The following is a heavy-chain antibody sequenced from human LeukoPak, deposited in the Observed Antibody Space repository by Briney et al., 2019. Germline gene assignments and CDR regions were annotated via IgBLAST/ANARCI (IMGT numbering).Heavy chain of an antibody. J-gene: IGHJ6*03. CDR3: ARSGYSYGRRIYDYYYMDV. D-gene: IGHD5-18*01. V-gene: IGHV4-34*01. CDR2: INHSGST. CDR1: GGSFSGYY. Sequence: SETLSLTCAVYGGSFSGYYWSWIRQPPGKGLEWIGEINHSGSTNYNPSLKSRVTISVDTSKNQFSLKLSSVTAADTAVYYCARSGYSYGRRIYDYYYMDVWGKGTTVTVSS.